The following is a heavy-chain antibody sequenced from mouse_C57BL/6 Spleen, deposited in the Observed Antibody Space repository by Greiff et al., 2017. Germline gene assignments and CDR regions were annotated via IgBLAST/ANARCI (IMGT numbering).Heavy chain of an antibody. J-gene: IGHJ2*01. CDR2: IDPETGGT. V-gene: IGHV1-15*01. D-gene: IGHD1-1*01. CDR1: GYTFTDYE. CDR3: TRRLLPNFDY. Sequence: QVQLQQSGAELVRPGASVTLSCKASGYTFTDYEMHWVKQTPVHGLEWIGAIDPETGGTAYNQKFKGKAILTADKSSSTAYMELRSLTSEDSAVYYGTRRLLPNFDYWGQGTTLTVSS.